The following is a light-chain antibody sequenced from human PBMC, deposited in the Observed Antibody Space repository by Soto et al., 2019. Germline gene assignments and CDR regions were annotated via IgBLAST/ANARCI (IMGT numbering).Light chain of an antibody. J-gene: IGKJ4*01. CDR2: GAS. CDR1: QSVPKNF. Sequence: EIVLTQSPGTLSLSPGEGASLSCRASQSVPKNFLAWYQQKPGQALRLLSSGASSRATGIPNRFSGSGSGTDFTLTISRLEAEDFAVYFCQQYASSPLTFGGGTKVEIK. V-gene: IGKV3-20*01. CDR3: QQYASSPLT.